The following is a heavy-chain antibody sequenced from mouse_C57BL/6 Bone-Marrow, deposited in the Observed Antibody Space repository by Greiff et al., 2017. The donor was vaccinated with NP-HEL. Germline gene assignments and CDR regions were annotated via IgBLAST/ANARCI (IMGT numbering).Heavy chain of an antibody. CDR2: ISYDGSN. V-gene: IGHV3-6*01. Sequence: EVQLQQSGPGLVKPSQSLSLTCSVTGYSITSGYYWNWIRQFPGNKLEWMGYISYDGSNNYNPSLQNRISITRNTSKNQFFLKLNSVTTEDTATYYCTRGGLTYAMDYWGQGTSVTVSS. D-gene: IGHD3-3*01. J-gene: IGHJ4*01. CDR1: GYSITSGYY. CDR3: TRGGLTYAMDY.